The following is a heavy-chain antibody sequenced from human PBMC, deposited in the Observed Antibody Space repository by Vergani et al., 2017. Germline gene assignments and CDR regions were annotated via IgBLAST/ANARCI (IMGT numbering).Heavy chain of an antibody. CDR3: AKRGWWLARTIYSYYYMDV. CDR1: GFTFSSYA. D-gene: IGHD6-19*01. Sequence: EVQLLESGGGLVQPGGSLRLSCAASGFTFSSYAMSWVRQAPGKGLEWVSAISGGGGSTYYADSVKGLFTIARDNSKNTLYLQMNSLRAEDTAVYYCAKRGWWLARTIYSYYYMDVWRKXT. V-gene: IGHV3-23*01. J-gene: IGHJ6*03. CDR2: ISGGGGST.